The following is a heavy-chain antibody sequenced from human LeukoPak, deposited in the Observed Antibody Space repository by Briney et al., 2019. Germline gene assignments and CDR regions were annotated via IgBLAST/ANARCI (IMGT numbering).Heavy chain of an antibody. J-gene: IGHJ4*02. CDR2: ISGDGGST. CDR3: AILPYSSGWYQNDY. Sequence: PGGSLRLSCAASGFTFDDYAMHWVRQAPRKGLEWVSLISGDGGSTYYADSVKGRFTISRDNRKNSLYLQMNSLRTEDTALYYCAILPYSSGWYQNDYWGQGTLVTVSS. D-gene: IGHD6-19*01. V-gene: IGHV3-43*02. CDR1: GFTFDDYA.